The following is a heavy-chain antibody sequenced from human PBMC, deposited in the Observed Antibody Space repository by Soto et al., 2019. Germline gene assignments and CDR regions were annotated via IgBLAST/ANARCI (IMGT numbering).Heavy chain of an antibody. D-gene: IGHD3-9*01. CDR3: ARGKDILTGYNRDSYYGMDV. CDR2: ISAYNGNT. V-gene: IGHV1-18*01. J-gene: IGHJ6*02. Sequence: GDSLKVCCKASGYTFTSYGISWVRQAPGQGLEWMGWISAYNGNTNYAQKLQGRVTMTTDTSTSTAYMELRSLRSDDTAVYYCARGKDILTGYNRDSYYGMDVWGQGYTVIVSS. CDR1: GYTFTSYG.